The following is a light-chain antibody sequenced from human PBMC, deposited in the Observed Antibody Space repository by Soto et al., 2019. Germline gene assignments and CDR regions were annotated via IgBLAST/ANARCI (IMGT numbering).Light chain of an antibody. V-gene: IGLV4-69*01. CDR1: SGHSSYA. CDR2: LNSDGSH. CDR3: QTWGSGTVV. Sequence: QSVLTQSPSASASLGASVKLTCTLSSGHSSYAIAWHQQQPEKGPRYWMKLNSDGSHSKGDGIPDRFSGSSSGAERSLTISSLQSEDEADYYCQTWGSGTVVFGGGTQLTVL. J-gene: IGLJ2*01.